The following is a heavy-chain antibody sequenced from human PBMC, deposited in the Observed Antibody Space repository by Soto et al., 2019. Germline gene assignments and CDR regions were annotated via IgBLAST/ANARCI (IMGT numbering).Heavy chain of an antibody. V-gene: IGHV3-74*01. CDR1: GFAFSSYW. CDR2: ITGAGTHT. J-gene: IGHJ4*02. Sequence: EVQLVQSGGGLVQPGGSLRLSCAASGFAFSSYWLHWVRQAPGKGLMIVSRITGAGTHTAYATSVKCRFTISRDNAKNIVYLQMDSLKAEDPAGYYCARDGGYGTPLDYWGQGALVTVSS. D-gene: IGHD3-16*01. CDR3: ARDGGYGTPLDY.